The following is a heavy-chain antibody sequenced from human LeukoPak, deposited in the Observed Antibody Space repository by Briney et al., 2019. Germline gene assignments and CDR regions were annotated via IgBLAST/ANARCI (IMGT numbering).Heavy chain of an antibody. Sequence: ASVKVSCKASGYAFTSYGISWVRQAPGQGLEWMGWISAYNGNTNYAQKLQGRVTMTTDTSTSTAYMELRSLRSDDTAVYYCAKDNSKTHYYGSGSYNTGRGLFDNWGQGTLVTVSS. V-gene: IGHV1-18*01. CDR3: AKDNSKTHYYGSGSYNTGRGLFDN. CDR1: GYAFTSYG. CDR2: ISAYNGNT. D-gene: IGHD3-10*01. J-gene: IGHJ4*02.